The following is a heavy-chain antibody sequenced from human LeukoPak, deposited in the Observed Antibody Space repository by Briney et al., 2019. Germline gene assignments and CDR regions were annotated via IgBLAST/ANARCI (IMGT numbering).Heavy chain of an antibody. Sequence: PSETLSLTCTVSGGSISSYCWSWIRQPPGKGLEWIGYIYYSGSTNYNPSLKSRVTISVDTSKNQFSLKLSSVTAADTAVYYCARGHYGDYEYYYYMDVWGKGTTVTVSS. CDR1: GGSISSYC. D-gene: IGHD4-17*01. CDR3: ARGHYGDYEYYYYMDV. V-gene: IGHV4-59*01. J-gene: IGHJ6*03. CDR2: IYYSGST.